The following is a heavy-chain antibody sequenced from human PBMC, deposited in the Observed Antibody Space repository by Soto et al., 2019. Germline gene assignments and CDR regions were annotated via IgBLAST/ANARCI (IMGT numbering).Heavy chain of an antibody. D-gene: IGHD3-22*01. Sequence: EVQLLESGGGLVQPGGSLRLSCAASGFTFSSYAMSWVRQAPGKGLEWVSVISGSGGSIDYAYSVRGRFTISRDNSKNTLYLQINSLRAEDTAVYYCAKDGTPVVITFDSWGQGTLVYVSS. CDR1: GFTFSSYA. CDR2: ISGSGGSI. CDR3: AKDGTPVVITFDS. V-gene: IGHV3-23*01. J-gene: IGHJ4*02.